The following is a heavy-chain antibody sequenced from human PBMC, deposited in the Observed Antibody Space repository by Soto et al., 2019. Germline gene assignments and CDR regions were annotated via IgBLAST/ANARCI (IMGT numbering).Heavy chain of an antibody. V-gene: IGHV2-5*02. CDR1: GFSLSTSEAA. CDR2: IYWDGDQ. Sequence: QITLKESGPTVVKPTQNLPLTCAVSGFSLSTSEAAVGWIRQPPGKALQWLALIYWDGDQRYSPSVGSRLTISKDASIKHVFLTMTALGPEETGTYVCAYGPVPASFGSGTYFLIWGQGTLFYVSS. CDR3: AYGPVPASFGSGTYFLI. J-gene: IGHJ4*02. D-gene: IGHD3-10*01.